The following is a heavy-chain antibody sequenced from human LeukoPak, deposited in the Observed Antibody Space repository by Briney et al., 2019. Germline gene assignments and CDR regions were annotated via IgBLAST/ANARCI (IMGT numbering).Heavy chain of an antibody. D-gene: IGHD3-22*01. V-gene: IGHV3-66*01. J-gene: IGHJ4*02. CDR3: ARDPFDRYYYDSTDY. Sequence: PGGSLRLSCAASGFTVSSNYMSWVRQAPGKGLEWVSVIYSGGSTYYADSVKGRFTIPRDNSKNTLYLQMNSLRAEDTAVYYCARDPFDRYYYDSTDYWGQGTLVTVSS. CDR2: IYSGGST. CDR1: GFTVSSNY.